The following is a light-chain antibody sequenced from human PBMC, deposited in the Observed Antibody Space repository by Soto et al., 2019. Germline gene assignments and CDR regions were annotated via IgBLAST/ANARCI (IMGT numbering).Light chain of an antibody. CDR1: RSNLGRNT. Sequence: QSVLTQPPSASWTPGQRLTISCSGSRSNLGRNTVSWYQQLPGTAPKLLTYTNNQRPSGVIDRFSGSKSGTSASLAISGLQSEEEADYYWAAGDAGLNNYVVGTGTKLTVL. CDR3: AAGDAGLNNYV. CDR2: TNN. J-gene: IGLJ1*01. V-gene: IGLV1-44*01.